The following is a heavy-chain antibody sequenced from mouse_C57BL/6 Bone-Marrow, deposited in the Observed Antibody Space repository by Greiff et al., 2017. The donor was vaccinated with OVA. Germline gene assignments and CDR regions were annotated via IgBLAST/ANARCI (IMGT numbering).Heavy chain of an antibody. J-gene: IGHJ1*03. V-gene: IGHV5-4*01. CDR3: AREERVLLRSWYFDV. Sequence: EVKLVESGGGLVKPGGSLKLSCAASGFTFSSYAMSWVRQTPEKRLEWVATISDGGSYTYYPDNVKGRFTISRDNAKNNLYLQMSHLKSEDTAMYYCAREERVLLRSWYFDVWGTGTTVTGSS. D-gene: IGHD1-1*01. CDR2: ISDGGSYT. CDR1: GFTFSSYA.